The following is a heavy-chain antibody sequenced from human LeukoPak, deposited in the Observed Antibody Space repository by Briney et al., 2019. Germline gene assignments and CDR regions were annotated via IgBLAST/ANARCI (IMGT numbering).Heavy chain of an antibody. CDR1: GYTSTGYY. Sequence: ASVKVSCKASGYTSTGYYVHGVRQAPGQGLEWMGWINPHSGDTSYAQNFQGMVTMTRDTCISTVYIELSTLRPDDAAVYYCAREEGGFDAFDIWGQGTMVTVSS. V-gene: IGHV1-2*02. J-gene: IGHJ3*02. D-gene: IGHD3-16*01. CDR3: AREEGGFDAFDI. CDR2: INPHSGDT.